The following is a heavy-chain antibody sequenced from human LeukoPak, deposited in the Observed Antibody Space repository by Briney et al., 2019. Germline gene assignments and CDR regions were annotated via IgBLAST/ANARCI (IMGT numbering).Heavy chain of an antibody. CDR3: AKDKYYYDTSGYFFDY. D-gene: IGHD3-22*01. CDR2: IWYDGSNK. J-gene: IGHJ4*02. Sequence: AGGSLRLSCAASGFTFSSYGMHWVRQAPGKGLEWVAVIWYDGSNKYYTDSVKGRFTISRDNSKNTLYLQMNSLRAGDTAVYYCAKDKYYYDTSGYFFDYWGQGTLVTVSS. CDR1: GFTFSSYG. V-gene: IGHV3-30*02.